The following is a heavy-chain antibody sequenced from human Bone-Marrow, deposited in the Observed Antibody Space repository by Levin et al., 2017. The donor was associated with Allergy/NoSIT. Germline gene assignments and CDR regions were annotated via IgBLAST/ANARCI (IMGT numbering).Heavy chain of an antibody. D-gene: IGHD5/OR15-5a*01. J-gene: IGHJ5*02. V-gene: IGHV4-59*01. CDR3: ATGSTRFDP. Sequence: SQTLSLTCTVSGGSITTYYWSWIRQPPGKGLEWIGYFYYTGSTNYNPSLNSRVTISVDMSKNQLSLKLNSVTAADTAVYYCATGSTRFDPWGQGTLVTVSS. CDR1: GGSITTYY. CDR2: FYYTGST.